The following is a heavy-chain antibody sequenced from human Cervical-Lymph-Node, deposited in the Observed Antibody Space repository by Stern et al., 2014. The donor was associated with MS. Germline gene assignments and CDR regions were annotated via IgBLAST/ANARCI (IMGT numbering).Heavy chain of an antibody. CDR3: AHTRLFWRFGDRGYYFDY. J-gene: IGHJ4*02. CDR2: IFLGDDK. CDR1: GFSLSTSGVG. Sequence: QVTLKESGPTLVKPTQTLTLTCTFSGFSLSTSGVGVGWIRQPPGKALEWLALIFLGDDKRYSPSLKSRLTITKDTSKNQVVLTMTNMDPVDTATYYCAHTRLFWRFGDRGYYFDYWGQGTLVTVSS. V-gene: IGHV2-5*02. D-gene: IGHD3-10*01.